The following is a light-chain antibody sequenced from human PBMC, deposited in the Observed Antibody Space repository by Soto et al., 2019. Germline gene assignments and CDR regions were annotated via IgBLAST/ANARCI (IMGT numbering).Light chain of an antibody. V-gene: IGKV1-5*03. CDR2: KAS. CDR1: QSVSTW. J-gene: IGKJ5*01. CDR3: QQYKTYPIT. Sequence: DIQMTQSPSTLSASIGDRVTIACRASQSVSTWLAWYQQKPGKAPKLLIYKASSLESGVPSRFSARGSGTEFTLTISSLQPDDFATYYCQQYKTYPITFGQWTRLEVK.